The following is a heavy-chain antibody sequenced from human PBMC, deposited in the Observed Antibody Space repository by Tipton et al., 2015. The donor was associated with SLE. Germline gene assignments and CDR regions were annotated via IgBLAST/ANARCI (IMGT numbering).Heavy chain of an antibody. CDR3: ARGGGSYDDY. CDR1: GGSISSSSYH. D-gene: IGHD1-26*01. CDR2: IYHSGST. J-gene: IGHJ4*02. Sequence: TLSLTCTVSGGSISSSSYHWGWIRQPPGKGLEWIGSIYHSGSTIYNPSIKSRITLSLDTSKNQFSLRVNSATAADTAVYYCARGGGSYDDYWGQGTLVTVSS. V-gene: IGHV4-39*07.